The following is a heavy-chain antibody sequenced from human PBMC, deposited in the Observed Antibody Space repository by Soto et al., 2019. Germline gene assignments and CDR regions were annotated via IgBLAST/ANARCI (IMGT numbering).Heavy chain of an antibody. CDR3: ARDPNGDYLGAFDF. D-gene: IGHD4-17*01. J-gene: IGHJ3*01. CDR1: GFTFSSFF. V-gene: IGHV3-23*01. Sequence: EVQLLEPGGGLVQPGGSLRLSCAASGFTFSSFFMRWVRQAPGKGLDWVSGIGANGGGTYYADSVKGRFIISRDNSKNTLYLQMNSLRSEDTAVYYGARDPNGDYLGAFDFWGQKTMFTISS. CDR2: IGANGGGT.